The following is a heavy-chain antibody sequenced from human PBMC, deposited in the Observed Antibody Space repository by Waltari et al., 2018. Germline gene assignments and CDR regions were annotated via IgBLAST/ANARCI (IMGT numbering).Heavy chain of an antibody. J-gene: IGHJ6*02. D-gene: IGHD6-19*01. Sequence: QVQLVQSGAEVKKPGASVKVSCKVSGYTLTELSIHWVRRAPGKGLEWMGGFDPEDGETIYAQKFQGRVTMTEDTSTDTAYMELSSLRSEDTAVYYCATGGAVAGPNYYYYGMDVWGQGTTVTVSS. CDR3: ATGGAVAGPNYYYYGMDV. V-gene: IGHV1-24*01. CDR1: GYTLTELS. CDR2: FDPEDGET.